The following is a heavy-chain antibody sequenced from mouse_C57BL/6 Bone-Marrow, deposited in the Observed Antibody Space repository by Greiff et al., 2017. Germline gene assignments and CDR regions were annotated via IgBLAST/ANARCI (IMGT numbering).Heavy chain of an antibody. D-gene: IGHD1-1*01. Sequence: EVKLVESGGGLVKPGGSLKLSCAASGFTFSSYAMSWVRQTPEKRLEWVATISDGGSYTYYPDNVKGRFTLSRDNAKINLYLQMSHLTSEDTAMYYCARNYCGSSRFDYWGQGTTLTVSS. V-gene: IGHV5-4*03. CDR3: ARNYCGSSRFDY. CDR1: GFTFSSYA. CDR2: ISDGGSYT. J-gene: IGHJ2*01.